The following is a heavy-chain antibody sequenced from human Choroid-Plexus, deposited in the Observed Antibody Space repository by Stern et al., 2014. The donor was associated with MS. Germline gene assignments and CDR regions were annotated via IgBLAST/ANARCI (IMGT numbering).Heavy chain of an antibody. D-gene: IGHD2/OR15-2a*01. CDR2: VSYDGSNK. J-gene: IGHJ5*02. Sequence: VQLEESGGGVVQPGRPLRLSCVASGFTFGSCAMHWVRQAPGTGLAWVAGVSYDGSNKYYADSVKGRFTISRDNSQNTLYMQMSSLRPEDTAVYYCAKDRQYLTYFFDHWGQGSLVTVSS. CDR1: GFTFGSCA. V-gene: IGHV3-30*18. CDR3: AKDRQYLTYFFDH.